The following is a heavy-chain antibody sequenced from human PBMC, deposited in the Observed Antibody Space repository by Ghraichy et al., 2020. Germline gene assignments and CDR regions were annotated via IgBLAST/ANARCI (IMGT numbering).Heavy chain of an antibody. CDR2: ISGDGGTI. Sequence: GGSLRLSCAASGFTFDDCAMLWVRQAPGKALEWVSVISGDGGTIYYADSVKGRFTISRDNTKNSLYLQMNSLRIEDTAFYYCAKVYIPAHTCFDHWGHGTLVTVSS. CDR1: GFTFDDCA. J-gene: IGHJ4*01. CDR3: AKVYIPAHTCFDH. V-gene: IGHV3-43*02. D-gene: IGHD2-21*01.